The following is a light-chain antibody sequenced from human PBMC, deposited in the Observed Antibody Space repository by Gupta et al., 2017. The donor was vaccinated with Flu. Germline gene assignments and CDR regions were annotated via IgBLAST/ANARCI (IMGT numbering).Light chain of an antibody. CDR3: QQRSFWPWT. V-gene: IGKV3-11*01. CDR1: QSVSSF. Sequence: PATLYLSLGERAALSCRVSQSVSSFLSWYQKKPGQAPRLLIYDASNRATGIPARFSGSGSGTDFTLTISRLEPEDFAIYYCQQRSFWPWTFGQGTKVEIK. J-gene: IGKJ1*01. CDR2: DAS.